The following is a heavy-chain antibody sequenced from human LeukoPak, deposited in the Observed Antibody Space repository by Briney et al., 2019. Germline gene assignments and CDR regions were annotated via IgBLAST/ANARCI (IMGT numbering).Heavy chain of an antibody. V-gene: IGHV3-23*01. CDR1: GYGSNAYA. CDR2: ITGDGNTI. J-gene: IGHJ6*02. CDR3: AKRGDYYSYYYVMEV. D-gene: IGHD2-21*02. Sequence: PGGSLRLSCAASGYGSNAYAMSWVRQAPGKGLEWVSSITGDGNTIIYADSVKGRFTIPRDYSKNTLYLQMNSLRVEDTAIYYCAKRGDYYSYYYVMEVWGQGTTVIVSS.